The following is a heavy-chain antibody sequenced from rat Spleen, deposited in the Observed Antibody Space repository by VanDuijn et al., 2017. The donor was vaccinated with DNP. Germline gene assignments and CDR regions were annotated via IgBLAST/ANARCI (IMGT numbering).Heavy chain of an antibody. CDR2: ISPSGGST. J-gene: IGHJ3*01. V-gene: IGHV5-27*01. CDR3: TTHGASYGLNWFAY. Sequence: EVQLVESGGGLVQPARSLKLSCAASGFIFSNYDMAWVRQAQTKGLEWVAYISPSGGSTYYRDSVKRRFTISRDNAKNTLYLQMDSLRSEDTATYYCTTHGASYGLNWFAYWGQGTLVTVSS. D-gene: IGHD1-11*01. CDR1: GFIFSNYD.